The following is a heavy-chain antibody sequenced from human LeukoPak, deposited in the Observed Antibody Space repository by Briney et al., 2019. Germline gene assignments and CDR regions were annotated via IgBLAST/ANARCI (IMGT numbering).Heavy chain of an antibody. CDR1: GGSISGYY. V-gene: IGHV4-59*01. CDR3: ARGEWDLLFDY. Sequence: SETLSLTCTVSGGSISGYYWSWIRQPPGKGLEWIGYIFYSVSTNYNPSLKSRVPISVDQSKNQLSLKLSSVAAADAAVYYCARGEWDLLFDYWGRGTLVTVSS. D-gene: IGHD1-26*01. J-gene: IGHJ4*02. CDR2: IFYSVST.